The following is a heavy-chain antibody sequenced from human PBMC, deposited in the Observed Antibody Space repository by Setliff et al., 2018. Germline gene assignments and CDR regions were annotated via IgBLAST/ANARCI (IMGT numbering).Heavy chain of an antibody. CDR3: ARPPKWFGEVIIGALDV. J-gene: IGHJ3*01. D-gene: IGHD3-10*01. V-gene: IGHV4-39*02. Sequence: ETLSLTCAVSGDSIKSNAYYWGWIRQSPVRGLEWIGSVHSSGTTHYNPSLKSRVTISVDSAKNHFSLNLRSVTAADTAIYYCARPPKWFGEVIIGALDVWGQGTVVTVS. CDR1: GDSIKSNAYY. CDR2: VHSSGTT.